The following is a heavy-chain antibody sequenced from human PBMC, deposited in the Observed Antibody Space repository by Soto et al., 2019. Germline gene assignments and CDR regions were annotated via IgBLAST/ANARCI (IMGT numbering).Heavy chain of an antibody. D-gene: IGHD3-22*01. V-gene: IGHV1-69*04. CDR1: GGTFSSYT. CDR2: IIPILGIA. Sequence: SVKVSCKASGGTFSSYTISWVRQAPGQGLEWMGRIIPILGIANYAQKFQGRVTITADKSTSTAYMELSSLRSEDTAVYYCARDLNRRATYYYDSSGYYQGDYWGQGTLVTVSS. J-gene: IGHJ4*02. CDR3: ARDLNRRATYYYDSSGYYQGDY.